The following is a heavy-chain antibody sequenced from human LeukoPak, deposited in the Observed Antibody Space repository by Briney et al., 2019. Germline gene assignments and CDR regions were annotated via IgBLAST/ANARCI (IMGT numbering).Heavy chain of an antibody. J-gene: IGHJ6*03. D-gene: IGHD2-2*01. CDR3: AREGIVVVPAGMRHHYSYYMDV. CDR2: INYSGST. Sequence: PQTLSLSCTVSGGSISSASYYWSWIRQHPGKGLEWVGYINYSGSTYYNPSLKSRVTISLDTSKNEFSLRLSSVTAADTATYYCAREGIVVVPAGMRHHYSYYMDVWGKGATVTVSS. V-gene: IGHV4-31*03. CDR1: GGSISSASYY.